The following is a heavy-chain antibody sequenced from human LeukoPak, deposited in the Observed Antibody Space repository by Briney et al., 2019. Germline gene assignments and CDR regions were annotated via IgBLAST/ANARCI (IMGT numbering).Heavy chain of an antibody. CDR3: AKDRTVSRWFGESYSGFDP. CDR2: ISWNSGSI. J-gene: IGHJ5*02. D-gene: IGHD3-10*01. V-gene: IGHV3-9*01. CDR1: GFTFDDYA. Sequence: SLRLSCAASGFTFDDYAMHWVRQAPGKGLEWVSGISWNSGSIGYADSVKGRFTISRDNAKNSLYLQMNSLRAEDTALYYCAKDRTVSRWFGESYSGFDPWGQGTLVTVSS.